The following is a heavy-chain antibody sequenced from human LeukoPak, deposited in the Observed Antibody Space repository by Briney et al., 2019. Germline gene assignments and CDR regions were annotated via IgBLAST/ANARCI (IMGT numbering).Heavy chain of an antibody. CDR2: ISSSSSTI. D-gene: IGHD3-3*01. Sequence: GESLRLSCAASGFTFSSYSMNWVRQAPGKGLEWVSYISSSSSTIYYADSVKGRFTISRDNAKNSLYLQMNSLRAEDTAVYYCVGDGDFWSGLSFDPRGQGTLVTVSS. CDR3: VGDGDFWSGLSFDP. J-gene: IGHJ5*02. CDR1: GFTFSSYS. V-gene: IGHV3-48*01.